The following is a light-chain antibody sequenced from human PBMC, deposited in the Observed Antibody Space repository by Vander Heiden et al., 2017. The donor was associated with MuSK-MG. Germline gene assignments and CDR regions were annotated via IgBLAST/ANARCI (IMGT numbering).Light chain of an antibody. CDR2: DAS. CDR1: QSISSW. CDR3: QQDNSSPLT. Sequence: DIQMTQSPSTLSASVGDRVTITCRASQSISSWLAWYQQKPGKAPKLLIYDASSLESGVPSRFSGSGSGTEFTLTISSLQPDDFATYYSQQDNSSPLTFGGGTKVEIK. J-gene: IGKJ4*01. V-gene: IGKV1-5*01.